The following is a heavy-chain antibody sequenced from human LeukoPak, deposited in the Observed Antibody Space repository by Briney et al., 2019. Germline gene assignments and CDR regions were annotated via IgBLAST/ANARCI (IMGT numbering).Heavy chain of an antibody. CDR3: ARVLSIVVVPGATFWFDP. Sequence: SSETLSLTCAVWGGSFSGYYWRWIRQPPEKGLEWIGDVNHRGSTNYNPSLKSRVTISVDTSKNQFSLKLSSVTAADTAVYHCARVLSIVVVPGATFWFDPWGQGTLVTVSS. D-gene: IGHD2-2*01. V-gene: IGHV4-34*01. CDR2: VNHRGST. J-gene: IGHJ5*02. CDR1: GGSFSGYY.